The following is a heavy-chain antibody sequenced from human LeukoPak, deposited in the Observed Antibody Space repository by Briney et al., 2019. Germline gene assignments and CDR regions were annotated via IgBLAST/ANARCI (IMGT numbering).Heavy chain of an antibody. J-gene: IGHJ5*02. CDR3: ARDRPADCGGHCWFDP. CDR1: GFTFSSYS. V-gene: IGHV3-21*01. D-gene: IGHD2-21*02. Sequence: PGGSLRLSCAASGFTFSSYSMNWVRQAPGKGLEWVSSISSGSTYIFYAESVKGRFIISRDNAQNSLYLQMNSLRAEDTAIYYRARDRPADCGGHCWFDPWGQGTLVTVSS. CDR2: ISSGSTYI.